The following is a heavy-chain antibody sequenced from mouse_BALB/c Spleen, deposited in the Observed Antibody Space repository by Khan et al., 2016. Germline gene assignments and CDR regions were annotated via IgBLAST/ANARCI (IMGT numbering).Heavy chain of an antibody. CDR1: GFNIKDYY. V-gene: IGHV14-4*02. CDR3: NACGYNAVDY. Sequence: VQLKESGAELVRSGASVKLSCTASGFNIKDYYMHWVKQRPEQGLEWIGWIDPDNGDTEYAPKFQGKATMTADTSSNTAYLQLSSLTSEDTAVYYCNACGYNAVDYWGQGTSVTVSS. CDR2: IDPDNGDT. J-gene: IGHJ4*01.